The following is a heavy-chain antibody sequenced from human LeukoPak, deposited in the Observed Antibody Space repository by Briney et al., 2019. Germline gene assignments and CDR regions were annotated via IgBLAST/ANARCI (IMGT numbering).Heavy chain of an antibody. CDR2: ISAYNGNT. Sequence: ASVKVSCKASGYTFTSYGISWVRQAPGQGLEWMGWISAYNGNTNYAQKLQGRVTMTTDTSTSTAYMELRSQRSDDTAVYYCARESYCSSTSCYSMSGFDPWGQGTLVTVSS. V-gene: IGHV1-18*01. CDR3: ARESYCSSTSCYSMSGFDP. D-gene: IGHD2-2*01. CDR1: GYTFTSYG. J-gene: IGHJ5*02.